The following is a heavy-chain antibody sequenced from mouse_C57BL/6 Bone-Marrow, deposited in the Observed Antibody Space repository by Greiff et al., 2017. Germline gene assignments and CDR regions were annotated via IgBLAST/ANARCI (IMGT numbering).Heavy chain of an antibody. J-gene: IGHJ3*01. CDR2: IDPSDSET. D-gene: IGHD1-1*01. V-gene: IGHV1-52*01. CDR3: ARYDYGSTKFAY. Sequence: QVQLQQSGAELVRPGSSVKLSCKASGYTFTSYWMHWVKQRPIQGLEWIGNIDPSDSETHYNQKFKDKATLTVDKSSSTAYMQLSSLTSEDSAVYYCARYDYGSTKFAYWGQGTLVTVSA. CDR1: GYTFTSYW.